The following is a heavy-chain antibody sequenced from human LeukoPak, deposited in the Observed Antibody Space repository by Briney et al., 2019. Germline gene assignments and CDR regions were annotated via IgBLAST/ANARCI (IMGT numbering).Heavy chain of an antibody. D-gene: IGHD2-15*01. J-gene: IGHJ5*02. V-gene: IGHV1-69*01. Sequence: SVKVSCKASGGTFSSYAISWVRQAPGQGLEWMGGIIPIFGTANYAQKFQGRVTITADESTSTAYMKLSSLRSEDTAVYYCARGPRLLNWFDPWGQGTLVTVSS. CDR3: ARGPRLLNWFDP. CDR2: IIPIFGTA. CDR1: GGTFSSYA.